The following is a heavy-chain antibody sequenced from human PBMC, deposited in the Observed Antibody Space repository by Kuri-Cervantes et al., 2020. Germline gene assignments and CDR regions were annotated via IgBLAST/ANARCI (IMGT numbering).Heavy chain of an antibody. Sequence: ASVKVSCKASGYTFTSYGISWVRQAPGQGLEWMGWISAYNGDTNYAQKLQGRVTMTTDTSTSTAYMELRSLRSDDTAVYYCARVSRRRAIFGVVIGDAFDIWGQGTMVTVSS. V-gene: IGHV1-18*01. J-gene: IGHJ3*02. CDR3: ARVSRRRAIFGVVIGDAFDI. CDR1: GYTFTSYG. CDR2: ISAYNGDT. D-gene: IGHD3-3*01.